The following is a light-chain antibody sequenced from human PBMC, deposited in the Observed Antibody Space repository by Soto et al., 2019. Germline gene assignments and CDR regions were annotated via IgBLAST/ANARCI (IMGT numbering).Light chain of an antibody. CDR1: QSISSW. V-gene: IGKV1-5*03. J-gene: IGKJ1*01. CDR3: QNYNSYSEA. Sequence: DIQMTQSPSTLPASVGDRVTITCRASQSISSWLAWYQKKPGKAPKLLIYNASTLKSGVPSRFSGSGSGTEFTLTISSLQPDDFATYYCQNYNSYSEAFGQGTKVDIK. CDR2: NAS.